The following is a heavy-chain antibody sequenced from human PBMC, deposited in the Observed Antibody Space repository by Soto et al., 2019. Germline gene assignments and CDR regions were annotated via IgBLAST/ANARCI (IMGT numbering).Heavy chain of an antibody. Sequence: GGSLRLSCAASGFTFSSYGMSWVRQAPGKGLEWVSSISNSGSEIFYAASVKGRFTISRDSSKNTLYLEMSSPRPEDTAVYYCVRRGYNWQFSDYWGQGTLVTVSS. J-gene: IGHJ4*02. CDR3: VRRGYNWQFSDY. V-gene: IGHV3-23*01. D-gene: IGHD6-25*01. CDR2: ISNSGSEI. CDR1: GFTFSSYG.